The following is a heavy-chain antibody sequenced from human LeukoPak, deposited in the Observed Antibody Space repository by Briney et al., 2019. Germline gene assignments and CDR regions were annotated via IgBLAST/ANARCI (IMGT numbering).Heavy chain of an antibody. J-gene: IGHJ4*02. CDR2: IHYTGST. CDR1: GGSITSSGYY. D-gene: IGHD3-10*01. V-gene: IGHV4-39*01. Sequence: SETVSLTCTVSGGSITSSGYYWAWIRQPPGKGLEWIANIHYTGSTYYTPSLTSRVTISVDTSKNQLSLNLNSVTAADTAFYYCARRREGTSNFDCWGQGTLVTVSS. CDR3: ARRREGTSNFDC.